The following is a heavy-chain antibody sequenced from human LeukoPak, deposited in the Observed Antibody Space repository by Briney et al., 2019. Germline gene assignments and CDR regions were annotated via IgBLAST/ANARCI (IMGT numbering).Heavy chain of an antibody. J-gene: IGHJ4*02. CDR3: ARLPSSVTLYFFDY. CDR1: GFTLRANN. Sequence: ASVKVSCKASGFTLRANNIPCLPQAPGQGLEWMGWIDANNGDTKSAQKFQGRVTMSRDTSISTAYMDLSSLSPDDAAVYYCARLPSSVTLYFFDYWGQGTLVTVSS. CDR2: IDANNGDT. V-gene: IGHV1-2*02. D-gene: IGHD3-16*01.